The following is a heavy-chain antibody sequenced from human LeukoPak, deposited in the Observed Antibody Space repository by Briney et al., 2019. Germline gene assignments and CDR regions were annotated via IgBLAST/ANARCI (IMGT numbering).Heavy chain of an antibody. V-gene: IGHV4-34*01. CDR2: INHSGST. D-gene: IGHD6-13*01. CDR1: GGSFSGYY. J-gene: IGHJ1*01. Sequence: SETLSLTCAVYGGSFSGYYWSWIRQPPGKGLEWIGEINHSGSTNYNPSLKSRVTISVDTSKNQFSLKLSSVTAADTAVYYCANFWSSIAAAGLPWIGYFQHWGQGTLVTVSS. CDR3: ANFWSSIAAAGLPWIGYFQH.